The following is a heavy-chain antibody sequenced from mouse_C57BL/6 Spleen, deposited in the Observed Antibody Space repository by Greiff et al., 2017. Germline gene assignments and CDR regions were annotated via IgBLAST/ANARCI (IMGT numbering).Heavy chain of an antibody. V-gene: IGHV1-42*01. J-gene: IGHJ3*01. CDR1: GYSFTGYY. CDR2: INPSTGGT. D-gene: IGHD2-5*01. Sequence: EVQLQQSGPELVKPGASVKISCKASGYSFTGYYMNWVKQSPEKSLEWIGEINPSTGGTTYNQKFKAKATLTVDKSSSTAYMQLKSLTSEDSAVYYCARSNYSNYAFAYWGQGTLVTVSA. CDR3: ARSNYSNYAFAY.